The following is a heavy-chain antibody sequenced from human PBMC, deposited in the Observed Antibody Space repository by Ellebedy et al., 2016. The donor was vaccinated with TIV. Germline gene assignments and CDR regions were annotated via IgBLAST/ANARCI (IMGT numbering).Heavy chain of an antibody. CDR3: ARDFGFGWIY. D-gene: IGHD5-18*01. Sequence: GESLKISCAASGFTFRDYYMSWVRQAPGKGLEWLANIRPDGSAQYYVDAVKGRFTISRDNAETSLYLQMNSLRAEDTALDFGARDFGFGWIYWGQGTLVTVSS. J-gene: IGHJ4*02. V-gene: IGHV3-7*03. CDR1: GFTFRDYY. CDR2: IRPDGSAQ.